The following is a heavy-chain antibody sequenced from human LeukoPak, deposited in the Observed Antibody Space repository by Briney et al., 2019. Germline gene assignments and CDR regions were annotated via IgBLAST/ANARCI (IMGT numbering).Heavy chain of an antibody. D-gene: IGHD1-26*01. CDR2: IYYSGST. CDR1: GGSISSYY. J-gene: IGHJ6*03. CDR3: ARTSGSATHYYYYYYMDV. Sequence: SETLSLTCTVSGGSISSYYWSWIRQPPGKGLEWIGYIYYSGSTNYNPSLKSRVTISVDTSKNQFSLKLSSVTAADTAVYYCARTSGSATHYYYYYYMDVWGKGTTVTISS. V-gene: IGHV4-59*01.